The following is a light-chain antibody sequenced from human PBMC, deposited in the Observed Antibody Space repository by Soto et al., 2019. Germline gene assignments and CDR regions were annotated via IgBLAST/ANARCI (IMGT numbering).Light chain of an antibody. V-gene: IGLV2-14*01. J-gene: IGLJ1*01. CDR1: SSDVGIYNY. Sequence: QSVLTQPASVSGSPGQSIAISCTGSSSDVGIYNYVSWYQQHPGKVPKLIIYEVSNRPSGVSNRFSGSKSGNTASLTISGLQAEDEADYYCAAWDDSLNGYVFGTGTKVTVL. CDR3: AAWDDSLNGYV. CDR2: EVS.